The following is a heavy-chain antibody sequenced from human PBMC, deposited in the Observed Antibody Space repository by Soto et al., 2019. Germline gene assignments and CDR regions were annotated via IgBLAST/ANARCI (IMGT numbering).Heavy chain of an antibody. V-gene: IGHV3-30*18. CDR2: ISYNGGSK. D-gene: IGHD6-19*01. CDR3: AKDLYSSGWYNYFDP. CDR1: GFTVSDTG. Sequence: QVQLVESGGGVVQPGRSLRLSCVGSGFTVSDTGMHWVRQAPGKGLEWVAMISYNGGSKVYKESVKGQFTISRDNSENTVYLLMDSLRAEDTAVYFCAKDLYSSGWYNYFDPWGQGTPVTVSS. J-gene: IGHJ5*02.